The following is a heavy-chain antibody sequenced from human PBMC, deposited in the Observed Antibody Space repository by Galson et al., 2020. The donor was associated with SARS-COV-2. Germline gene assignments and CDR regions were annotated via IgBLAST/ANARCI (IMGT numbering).Heavy chain of an antibody. CDR3: ASLLYSSRFDP. V-gene: IGHV4-39*01. CDR2: IYYSGST. CDR1: GGSISSSSYY. D-gene: IGHD6-13*01. Sequence: SETLSLTCTVSGGSISSSSYYWGWIRQPPGKGLEWIGSIYYSGSTYYNPSLKSRVTISVDTSKNQFSLKLSSVTAADTAVYYCASLLYSSRFDPWGQGTLVTVSS. J-gene: IGHJ5*02.